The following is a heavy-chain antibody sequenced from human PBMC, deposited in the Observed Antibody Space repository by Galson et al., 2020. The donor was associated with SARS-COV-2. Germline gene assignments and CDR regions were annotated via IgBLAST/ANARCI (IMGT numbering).Heavy chain of an antibody. CDR2: IRSKTDSYTT. V-gene: IGHV3-73*01. Sequence: GGPLRLSCAASGFTFSGSAMHWVRQASGKGLEWVGRIRSKTDSYTTAYAVSVKGRFTISRDDSKNTAYLQMNSLTTEDTAVYYCVAYGTVWDIDYWGQGTLVTVSS. D-gene: IGHD1-26*01. CDR1: GFTFSGSA. J-gene: IGHJ4*02. CDR3: VAYGTVWDIDY.